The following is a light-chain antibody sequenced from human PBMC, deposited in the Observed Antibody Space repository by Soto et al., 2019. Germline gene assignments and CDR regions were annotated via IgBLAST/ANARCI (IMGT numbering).Light chain of an antibody. CDR1: SSDIGGYKY. Sequence: QSALTQPASVSGSPGQSITISCTGTSSDIGGYKYVSGYQQHPGKAPKLMIYDVSNRPSGVSNRFSGSNSGNTATLTISGLQCEDEAEYYCSSYTGGSTYVFGTGTKLTVL. CDR2: DVS. J-gene: IGLJ1*01. CDR3: SSYTGGSTYV. V-gene: IGLV2-14*01.